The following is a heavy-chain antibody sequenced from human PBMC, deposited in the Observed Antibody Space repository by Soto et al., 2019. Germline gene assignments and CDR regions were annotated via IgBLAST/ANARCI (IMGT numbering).Heavy chain of an antibody. CDR1: GYTFTSYA. J-gene: IGHJ4*02. CDR2: INAGNGNT. D-gene: IGHD6-19*01. CDR3: ARDLGGWPDY. Sequence: QVQLVQSGAEVKKPGASVKVSCKASGYTFTSYAIHWVRQAPGQRLEWMGWINAGNGNTKYSQKFQDRVTITSDTSASTAYMELSSLSSEDTAVYYCARDLGGWPDYWGQGTLVTVSS. V-gene: IGHV1-3*01.